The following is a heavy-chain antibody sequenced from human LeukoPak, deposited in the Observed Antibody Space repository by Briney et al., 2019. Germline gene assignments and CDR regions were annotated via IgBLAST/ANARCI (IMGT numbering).Heavy chain of an antibody. J-gene: IGHJ4*02. V-gene: IGHV4-30-2*01. CDR1: GGSISSGGYS. CDR3: AREDCSSTSCSFDY. Sequence: SSETLSLTCAVSGGSISSGGYSWSWIRQPPGTGLEWIGYIYHSGSTYYNPSLKSRVTISVDRSKNQFSLKLSSVTAADTAVYYCAREDCSSTSCSFDYWGQGTLVTVSS. CDR2: IYHSGST. D-gene: IGHD2-2*01.